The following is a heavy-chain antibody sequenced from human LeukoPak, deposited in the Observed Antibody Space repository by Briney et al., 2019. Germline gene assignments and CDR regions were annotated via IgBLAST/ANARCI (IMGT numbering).Heavy chain of an antibody. J-gene: IGHJ5*02. CDR2: IYPGDSDT. CDR1: GYSFTSYW. V-gene: IGHV5-51*01. CDR3: ARRGSSGWSRISYNWFDP. Sequence: GESLKISCKGSGYSFTSYWIGWVRQMPGKGLVWMGIIYPGDSDTRYSPSFQGQVTISADKSISTAYLQWSSLKASDTAMYYCARRGSSGWSRISYNWFDPWGQGTLVTVSS. D-gene: IGHD6-19*01.